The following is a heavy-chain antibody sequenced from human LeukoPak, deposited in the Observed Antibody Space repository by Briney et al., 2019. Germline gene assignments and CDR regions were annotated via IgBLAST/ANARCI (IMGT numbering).Heavy chain of an antibody. V-gene: IGHV1-24*01. CDR2: FDPEDGET. CDR3: ATAVPTRYDFWSGYPADY. D-gene: IGHD3-3*01. Sequence: GASVKVSCKVSGYTLTELSMHWVRQAPGKGLEWMGGFDPEDGETIYAQKFQGRVTMTEDTSTDTAYMELSSLRSEDTAVYYCATAVPTRYDFWSGYPADYWGQGTLVTVSS. J-gene: IGHJ4*02. CDR1: GYTLTELS.